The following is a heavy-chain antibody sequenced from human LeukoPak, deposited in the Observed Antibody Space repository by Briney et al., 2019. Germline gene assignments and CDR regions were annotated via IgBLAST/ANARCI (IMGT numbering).Heavy chain of an antibody. V-gene: IGHV3-30*18. CDR1: GFTFSSYG. CDR2: ILYDGSNE. Sequence: PGGSLRLSCAASGFTFSSYGMHWVRQAPGKGLEWVAVILYDGSNEYYVDSVKGRFTISRDNSKNTLYLQMNSLRAEDTAVYYCAKGRYSDYVWGNYRYIDFDYWGQGTLITVSS. J-gene: IGHJ4*02. CDR3: AKGRYSDYVWGNYRYIDFDY. D-gene: IGHD3-16*02.